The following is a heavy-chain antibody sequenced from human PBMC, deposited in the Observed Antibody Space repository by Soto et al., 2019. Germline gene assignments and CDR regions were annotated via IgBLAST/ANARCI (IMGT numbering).Heavy chain of an antibody. CDR3: ARGRVATTVRPHYYYGMDV. CDR2: IIPIFGTA. D-gene: IGHD5-12*01. J-gene: IGHJ6*02. Sequence: VSCKASGGTFSSYAISWVRQAPGQGLEWMGGIIPIFGTANYAQKFQGRVTITADESTSTAYMELSSLRSEDTAVYYCARGRVATTVRPHYYYGMDVWGQGTTVTVSS. V-gene: IGHV1-69*01. CDR1: GGTFSSYA.